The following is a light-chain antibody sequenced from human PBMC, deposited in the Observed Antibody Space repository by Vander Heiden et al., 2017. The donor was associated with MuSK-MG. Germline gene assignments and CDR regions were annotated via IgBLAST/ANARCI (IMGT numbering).Light chain of an antibody. V-gene: IGLV2-23*02. CDR2: DVT. CDR3: SSYAGYNSMV. Sequence: QSALTHPAAVPGPPGQSITISCTGSSSDIGDYNLVSWYQQYPGKAPKLIIHDVTERPSGISTRFSGSKSGATASLTISGLQAEDEGDYYCSSYAGYNSMVFGGGTKLTVL. J-gene: IGLJ2*01. CDR1: SSDIGDYNL.